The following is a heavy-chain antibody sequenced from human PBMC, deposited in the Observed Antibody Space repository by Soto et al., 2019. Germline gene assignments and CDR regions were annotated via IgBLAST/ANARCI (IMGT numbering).Heavy chain of an antibody. J-gene: IGHJ3*02. D-gene: IGHD6-6*01. CDR2: IWYDGSNK. CDR3: AREKQLVGAFDI. CDR1: GFTFSSYG. V-gene: IGHV3-33*01. Sequence: QVQLVESGGGVVQPGRSLRLSCAASGFTFSSYGMHWVRQAPGKGLEWVAVIWYDGSNKYYADSVKGRFTISRDNSKNTLYLQMNSLRAEDTAVYYCAREKQLVGAFDIWGQGTMVTVSS.